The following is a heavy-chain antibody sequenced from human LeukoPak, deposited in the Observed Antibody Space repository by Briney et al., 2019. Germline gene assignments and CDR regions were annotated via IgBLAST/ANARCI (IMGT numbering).Heavy chain of an antibody. CDR3: AREGAAAGTSLWKPSYYYYYYMDV. CDR1: GYTFTSYG. V-gene: IGHV1-2*02. CDR2: INTNSGDT. D-gene: IGHD6-13*01. J-gene: IGHJ6*03. Sequence: ASVKVSCKASGYTFTSYGISWVRQAPGQGLEWMGWINTNSGDTNYAQKFQGRVTMTRDTSISTAYMELSRLRSDDTAVYYCAREGAAAGTSLWKPSYYYYYYMDVWGKGTTVTVSS.